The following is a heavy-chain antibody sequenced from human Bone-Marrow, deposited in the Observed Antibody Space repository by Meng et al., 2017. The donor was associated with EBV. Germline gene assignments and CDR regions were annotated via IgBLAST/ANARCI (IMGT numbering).Heavy chain of an antibody. CDR1: GYTFSGYY. D-gene: IGHD3-3*01. CDR2: INPNSGGT. Sequence: QVELVQAGAEVKKPGASVKVSCKTSGYTFSGYYMHWVRQAPGQGLEWMGRINPNSGGTNYAQKFQGRVTMSRDTSISTAYMELSRLRSDDTALYYCARDLTNDYFDYWGQGTLVTVSS. V-gene: IGHV1-2*06. J-gene: IGHJ4*02. CDR3: ARDLTNDYFDY.